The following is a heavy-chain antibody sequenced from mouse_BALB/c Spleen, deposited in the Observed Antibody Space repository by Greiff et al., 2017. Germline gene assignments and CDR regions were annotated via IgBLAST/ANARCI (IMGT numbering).Heavy chain of an antibody. CDR1: GFTFSSYW. Sequence: EVQVVESGGGLVQPGGSMKLSCVASGFTFSSYWMSWVRQSPEKGLEWVAEIRLKSDNYATHYAESVKGKFTISRDDSKSRLYLQMNSLRAEDTGIYYCTVGFAYWGQGTLVTVSA. CDR3: TVGFAY. V-gene: IGHV6-6*02. CDR2: IRLKSDNYAT. D-gene: IGHD1-1*02. J-gene: IGHJ3*01.